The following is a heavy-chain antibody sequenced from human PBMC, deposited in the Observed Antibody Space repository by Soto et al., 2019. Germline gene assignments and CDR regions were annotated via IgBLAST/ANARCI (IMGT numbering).Heavy chain of an antibody. CDR1: GGSISSSSYY. Sequence: QLQLQESGPGLVKPSETLSLTCTVSGGSISSSSYYWGWIRQPPGKGLEWIGSIYYSGSTYYNPSLKSRVTISVDTSKNQFSLKLSSVTAADTAVYYCGRRGMVYASAGYYGMDVWGQGTTVTVSS. CDR2: IYYSGST. CDR3: GRRGMVYASAGYYGMDV. J-gene: IGHJ6*02. D-gene: IGHD2-8*01. V-gene: IGHV4-39*01.